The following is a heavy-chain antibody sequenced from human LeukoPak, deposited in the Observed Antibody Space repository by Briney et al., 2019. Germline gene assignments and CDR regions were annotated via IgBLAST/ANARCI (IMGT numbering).Heavy chain of an antibody. D-gene: IGHD6-13*01. CDR3: ARYAARAGTYYYMDV. CDR2: ISSSSSYI. J-gene: IGHJ6*03. V-gene: IGHV3-21*01. CDR1: GFTFSSYS. Sequence: GGSLRLSCAASGFTFSSYSMNWVRQAPGKGLEWVSSISSSSSYIYYADSVKGRFTISRDNAKNSLYLQMNSLRAEDTAVYYCARYAARAGTYYYMDVWGKGTTVTVSS.